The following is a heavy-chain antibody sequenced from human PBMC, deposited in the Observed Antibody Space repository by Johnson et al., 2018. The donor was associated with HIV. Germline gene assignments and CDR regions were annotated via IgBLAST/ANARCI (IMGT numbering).Heavy chain of an antibody. CDR2: IYSGGSGGST. CDR3: ARENWNHAGAFDI. V-gene: IGHV3-66*02. Sequence: MLLVESGGGLVQPGGSLRLSCAASGFTVSTNYMSWVRQTPGKGLEWVSVIYSGGSGGSTYYVDSVKGRFTISRDNSKNTLYLQMNSLRTEDMAVYYCARENWNHAGAFDIWGQGTMVTVSS. D-gene: IGHD1-14*01. CDR1: GFTVSTNY. J-gene: IGHJ3*02.